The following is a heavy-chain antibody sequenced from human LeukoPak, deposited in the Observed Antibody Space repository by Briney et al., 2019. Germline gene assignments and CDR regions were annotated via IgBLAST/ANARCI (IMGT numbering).Heavy chain of an antibody. D-gene: IGHD6-19*01. V-gene: IGHV4-4*07. CDR3: ASSSSGWYEDY. CDR1: GGSISSYY. CDR2: IYTSRSP. Sequence: SDTLSLTCTVSGGSISSYYWNWIRRPAGKGLEWIGRIYTSRSPTYNPSLKSRVTISVDKSKKQFSLKLNSVTAADTAVYYCASSSSGWYEDYWGQGTLVTVSS. J-gene: IGHJ4*02.